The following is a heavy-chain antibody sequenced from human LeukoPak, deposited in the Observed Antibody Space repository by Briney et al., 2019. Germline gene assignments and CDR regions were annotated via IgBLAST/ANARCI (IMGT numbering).Heavy chain of an antibody. D-gene: IGHD2-2*02. CDR1: GGSISSGGYY. J-gene: IGHJ4*02. Sequence: SETLSLTCTVSGGSISSGGYYWSWIRQPPGKALGWIGYIYYSGSTYYNPSLKSRVTISVDTSKNQFSLKLSSVTAADTAVYYCAREGIDCSSTSCYTLPLHNWGQGTLVTVSS. CDR3: AREGIDCSSTSCYTLPLHN. CDR2: IYYSGST. V-gene: IGHV4-31*03.